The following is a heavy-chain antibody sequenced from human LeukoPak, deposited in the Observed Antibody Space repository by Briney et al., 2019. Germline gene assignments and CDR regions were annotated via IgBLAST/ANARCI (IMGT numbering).Heavy chain of an antibody. CDR3: ARSGAGWDYMDV. D-gene: IGHD7-27*01. Sequence: RGSLRLSCAASGFTFSRHGMHWVRQAPGKGLEYVSAISEDADSTYYVDSVEGRFMISRDNSKNTVDLQMGSLRPEDTALYYCARSGAGWDYMDVWGKGTTVTVSS. J-gene: IGHJ6*03. V-gene: IGHV3-64*02. CDR2: ISEDADST. CDR1: GFTFSRHG.